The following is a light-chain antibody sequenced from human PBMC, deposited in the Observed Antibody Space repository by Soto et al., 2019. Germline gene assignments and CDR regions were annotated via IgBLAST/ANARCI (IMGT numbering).Light chain of an antibody. CDR1: QHIATS. Sequence: DIQMTQSPSLLSASIGDRVTITCRASQHIATSLSWFQHKVGKAPTLLIYGASALQSGVPSRFSGSGSGTHFTLTISGLQPEDFATYYCHQSSSVPRTFGHGTRVDLK. CDR2: GAS. V-gene: IGKV1-39*01. CDR3: HQSSSVPRT. J-gene: IGKJ1*01.